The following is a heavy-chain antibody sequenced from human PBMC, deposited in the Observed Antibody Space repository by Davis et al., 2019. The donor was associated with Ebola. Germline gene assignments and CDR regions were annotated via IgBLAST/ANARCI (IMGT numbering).Heavy chain of an antibody. V-gene: IGHV4-61*08. D-gene: IGHD4-17*01. J-gene: IGHJ4*02. Sequence: SETLSLTCTVSGGSISSGGYYWSWIRQHPGKGLEWIGYIYYSGSTNYNPSLKGRVTISVDTSKNQFSLKLSSVTAADTAVYYCARRGYGDYYFDYWGQGTLVTVSS. CDR2: IYYSGST. CDR3: ARRGYGDYYFDY. CDR1: GGSISSGGYY.